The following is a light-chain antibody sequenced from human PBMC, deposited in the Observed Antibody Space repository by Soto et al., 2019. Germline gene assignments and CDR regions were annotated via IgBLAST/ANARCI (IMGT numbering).Light chain of an antibody. CDR2: GAS. V-gene: IGKV3-15*01. J-gene: IGKJ4*01. Sequence: EVVMTQSPATLSLSPGERATLSCGASQSVSSNLAWYQQKPGQAPRLLIYGASTRATVIPARFSGSGSGTEFTLSISSLQSEDFAVYYCQQYNNWPLTFGGGTKVDIK. CDR1: QSVSSN. CDR3: QQYNNWPLT.